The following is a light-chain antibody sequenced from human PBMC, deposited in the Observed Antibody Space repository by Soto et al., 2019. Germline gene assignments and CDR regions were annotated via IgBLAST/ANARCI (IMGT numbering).Light chain of an antibody. Sequence: EIVMTQSPGTLCVSPGERATLSCRASQSVSSNLAWYQQKPGQAPRLLIYGASTRATGIPARFSGSGSETEFTLTISSLQSEDFAVYYCQQFYNWPRTFGQGTKVEIK. V-gene: IGKV3-15*01. CDR3: QQFYNWPRT. CDR2: GAS. CDR1: QSVSSN. J-gene: IGKJ1*01.